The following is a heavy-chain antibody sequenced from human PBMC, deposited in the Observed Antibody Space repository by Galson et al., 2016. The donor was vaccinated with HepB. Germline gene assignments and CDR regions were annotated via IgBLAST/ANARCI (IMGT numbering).Heavy chain of an antibody. CDR1: DVSVTSAAYL. D-gene: IGHD3-10*01. V-gene: IGHV4-31*03. CDR3: ARNSGSGVFDS. CDR2: IDDSGRA. J-gene: IGHJ4*02. Sequence: TLSLTCTVSDVSVTSAAYLWSWIRQLPGQGLELSGHIDDSGRADYTPSLKSRLFMSVDTSETKLSLEVRSVTAADTAVYNCARNSGSGVFDSWGQGTLVTVSS.